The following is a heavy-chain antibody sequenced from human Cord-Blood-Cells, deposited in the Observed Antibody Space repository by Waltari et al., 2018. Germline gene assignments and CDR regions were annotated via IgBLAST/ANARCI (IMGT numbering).Heavy chain of an antibody. J-gene: IGHJ4*02. CDR1: GFTFSSYA. CDR3: ARYGGYFDY. Sequence: QVQLVESGGGVVQPGRALRLSCAASGFTFSSYAMHWVRQAPGKGLGCVTVITYDGSNKYYADSVKGLFTISRDNSKNTLYLQMNSLRAEDTAVYYCARYGGYFDYWGQGTLVTVSS. V-gene: IGHV3-30*04. D-gene: IGHD3-16*01. CDR2: ITYDGSNK.